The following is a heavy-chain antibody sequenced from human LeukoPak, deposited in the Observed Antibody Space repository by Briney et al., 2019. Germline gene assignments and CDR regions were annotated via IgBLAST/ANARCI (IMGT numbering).Heavy chain of an antibody. J-gene: IGHJ4*02. CDR2: INHSGST. Sequence: SETLSLTCAVYGGSFSGYYWSWIRQPPGKGLEWIGEINHSGSTNYDPSLKSRVTKSVDTSKNQFSLKLSSVTAADTAVYYCARGATAMVTDFDYWGQGTLVTVSS. D-gene: IGHD5-18*01. CDR3: ARGATAMVTDFDY. V-gene: IGHV4-34*01. CDR1: GGSFSGYY.